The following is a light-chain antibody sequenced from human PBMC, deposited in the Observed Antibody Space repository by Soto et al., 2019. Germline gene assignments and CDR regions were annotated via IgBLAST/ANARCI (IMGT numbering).Light chain of an antibody. V-gene: IGKV4-1*01. CDR1: QSVLYSSNNKNY. J-gene: IGKJ4*01. CDR3: QQYYSTPPVT. CDR2: WAS. Sequence: DILMTQSPDSLAVSLGERATINCKSSQSVLYSSNNKNYLAWYQQKPAQPPKLLIYWASTRESGVPDRFSGSGSGTDFTLTISSLQAEDVAVYYCQQYYSTPPVTFGGGTKVEIK.